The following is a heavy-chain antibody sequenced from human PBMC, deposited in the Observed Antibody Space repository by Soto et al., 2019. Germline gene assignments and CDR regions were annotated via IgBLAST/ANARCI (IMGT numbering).Heavy chain of an antibody. CDR3: ARTMTNSNMIDY. J-gene: IGHJ4*02. D-gene: IGHD4-17*01. CDR2: INHSGST. V-gene: IGHV4-34*01. Sequence: SETLSLTCAVYGGSFSGYYWSWIRQPPGKGLEWIGEINHSGSTNYNPSLKSRVTISVDTSKNQFSLKLSSVTAADTAVYYCARTMTNSNMIDYWGQGTLVTVSS. CDR1: GGSFSGYY.